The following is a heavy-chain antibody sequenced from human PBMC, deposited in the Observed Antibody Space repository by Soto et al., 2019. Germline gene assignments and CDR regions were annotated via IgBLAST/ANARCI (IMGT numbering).Heavy chain of an antibody. V-gene: IGHV4-34*01. D-gene: IGHD3-10*01. CDR2: INHSGST. J-gene: IGHJ4*02. Sequence: SETLSLTCAVYGGSFSGYYWSWIRQPPGKGLEWIGEINHSGSTNYNPSLKSRVTISVDTSKNQFSLKLSSVTAADTAVYYCARGLGYYGSGSYYNSRRDFDYWGQGTLVTVSS. CDR3: ARGLGYYGSGSYYNSRRDFDY. CDR1: GGSFSGYY.